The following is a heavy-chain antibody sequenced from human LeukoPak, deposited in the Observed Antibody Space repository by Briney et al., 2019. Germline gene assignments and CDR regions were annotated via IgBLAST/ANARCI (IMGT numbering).Heavy chain of an antibody. CDR1: GGTFSSYA. D-gene: IGHD3-22*01. Sequence: ASVKVSCKASGGTFSSYAINWVRQAPGQGLEWMGGIIPVFGTANYAQRFQGRVTITADESTSTAYMELSSLRSEDTAVYYCAREVAYYDSTDYPLYHFDYWGQGTLVTVSS. J-gene: IGHJ4*02. V-gene: IGHV1-69*13. CDR2: IIPVFGTA. CDR3: AREVAYYDSTDYPLYHFDY.